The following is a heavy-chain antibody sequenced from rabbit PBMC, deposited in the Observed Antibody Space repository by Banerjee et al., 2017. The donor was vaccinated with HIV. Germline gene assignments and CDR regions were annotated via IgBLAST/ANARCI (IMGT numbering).Heavy chain of an antibody. CDR3: ARAGYAYGYVGDAYTLTRLAL. Sequence: QSLEESGGDLVKPGASLTVTCTASGFSFSGDADMCWVRQAPGKGPEWIACIYAGSSGITYYANWAKGRFTVSKTSSTTVTLQMTSLTAADTATYFCARAGYAYGYVGDAYTLTRLALWGPGTL. J-gene: IGHJ3*01. CDR1: GFSFSGDAD. D-gene: IGHD6-1*01. V-gene: IGHV1S40*01. CDR2: IYAGSSGIT.